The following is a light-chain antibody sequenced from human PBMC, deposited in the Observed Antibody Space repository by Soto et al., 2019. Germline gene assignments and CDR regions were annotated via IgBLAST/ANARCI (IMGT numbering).Light chain of an antibody. CDR3: QQYDTFCT. CDR1: QSISSW. CDR2: KAS. J-gene: IGKJ1*01. Sequence: IQMTQSPSTLSAYVGDRVTITCRATQSISSWLAWYQQKPGKAPKLLIYKASNLESGVPSRFSGSGSGTEFTLTISSLQPDDFATYYCQQYDTFCTFGQRGKVAI. V-gene: IGKV1-5*03.